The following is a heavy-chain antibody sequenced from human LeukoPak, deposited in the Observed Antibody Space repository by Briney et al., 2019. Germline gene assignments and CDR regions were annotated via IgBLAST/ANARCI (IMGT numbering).Heavy chain of an antibody. J-gene: IGHJ4*02. CDR3: ARTARGYSGYEQDY. D-gene: IGHD5-12*01. CDR1: GGSISSSGYY. CDR2: IYYSGST. Sequence: SETLSLTCTVSGGSISSSGYYWGWIRQPPGKGLEWIGSIYYSGSTYYNPSLKSRVTISVDTSKNQFSLKLSSVTAADTAVYYCARTARGYSGYEQDYWGQGTLVTVSS. V-gene: IGHV4-39*01.